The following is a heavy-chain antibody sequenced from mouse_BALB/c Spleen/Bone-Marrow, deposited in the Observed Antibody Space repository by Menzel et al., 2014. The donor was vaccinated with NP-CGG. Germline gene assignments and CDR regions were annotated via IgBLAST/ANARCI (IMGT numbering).Heavy chain of an antibody. CDR3: ARGGTTATWYFDV. D-gene: IGHD1-2*01. CDR2: IDPANGNT. Sequence: GFNIKDTYMHWVKQRPEQGLEWIGRIDPANGNTKYDPKFQGKATITADTSSNTAYLQLSSLTSEDTAVYYCARGGTTATWYFDVWGAGTTVTVSS. J-gene: IGHJ1*01. V-gene: IGHV14-3*02. CDR1: GFNIKDTY.